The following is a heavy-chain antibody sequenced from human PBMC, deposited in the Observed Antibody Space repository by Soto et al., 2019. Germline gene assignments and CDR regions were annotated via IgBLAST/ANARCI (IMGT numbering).Heavy chain of an antibody. J-gene: IGHJ4*02. D-gene: IGHD3-10*01. CDR2: INPNSGGT. CDR1: GYTFTGYY. CDR3: ARAVGTMVRGAALY. Sequence: QVQLVQSGAEVKKPGASVKVSCKASGYTFTGYYMHWVRQAPGQGLEWMGWINPNSGGTNYAKKFQGRVTMTRDTSISTDYMELSRLRSDDTAVYYCARAVGTMVRGAALYWGQGTLVTVSS. V-gene: IGHV1-2*02.